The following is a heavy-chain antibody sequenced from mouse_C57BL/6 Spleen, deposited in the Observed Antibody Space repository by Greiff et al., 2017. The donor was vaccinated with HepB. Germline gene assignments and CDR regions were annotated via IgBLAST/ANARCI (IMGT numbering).Heavy chain of an antibody. CDR1: GYTFTSYG. CDR2: IYPRSGNT. J-gene: IGHJ4*01. CDR3: ARSETLYEDYSSYAMDY. Sequence: VQLQQSGAELARPGASVKLSCKASGYTFTSYGISWVKQRTGQGLEWIGEIYPRSGNTYYNEKFKGKATLTADKSSSTAYMELRSLTSEDSAVYFCARSETLYEDYSSYAMDYWGQGTSVTVSS. D-gene: IGHD2-4*01. V-gene: IGHV1-81*01.